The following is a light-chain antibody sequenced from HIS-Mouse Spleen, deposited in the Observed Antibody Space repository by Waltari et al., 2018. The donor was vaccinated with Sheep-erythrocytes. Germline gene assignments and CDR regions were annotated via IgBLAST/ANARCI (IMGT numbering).Light chain of an antibody. J-gene: IGLJ1*01. CDR3: CSYAGSYNHV. Sequence: SYELTQPPSVSVSPGQTASITCSGDKLGAKYPCWYQKKPGQSPVLVIYQDNKRPSGIPERFSGSNSGNTATLNISGTQAMDEADYYCCSYAGSYNHVFATGTKVTVL. V-gene: IGLV3-1*01. CDR1: KLGAKY. CDR2: QDN.